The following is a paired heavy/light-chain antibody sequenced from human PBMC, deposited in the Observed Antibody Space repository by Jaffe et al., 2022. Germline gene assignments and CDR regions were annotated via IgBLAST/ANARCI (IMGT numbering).Light chain of an antibody. CDR3: QQYYSTLALT. J-gene: IGKJ4*01. CDR1: QSVLYSSNNKNY. V-gene: IGKV4-1*01. CDR2: WAS. Sequence: DIVMTQSPDSLAVSLGERATINCKSSQSVLYSSNNKNYLAWYQQKPGQPPKLLIYWASTRESGVPDRFSGSGSGTDFTLTISSLQAEDVAVYYCQQYYSTLALTFGGGTKVEIK.
Heavy chain of an antibody. CDR3: VTTQHYYGSGSYRLDAFDI. D-gene: IGHD3-10*01. Sequence: EVQLVQSGAEVKKPGESLKISCKGSGYSFTSYWIGWVRQMPGKGLEWMGIIYPGDSDTRYSPSFQGQVTISADKSISTAYLQWSSLKASDTAMYYCVTTQHYYGSGSYRLDAFDIWGQGTMVTVSS. CDR2: IYPGDSDT. V-gene: IGHV5-51*03. CDR1: GYSFTSYW. J-gene: IGHJ3*02.